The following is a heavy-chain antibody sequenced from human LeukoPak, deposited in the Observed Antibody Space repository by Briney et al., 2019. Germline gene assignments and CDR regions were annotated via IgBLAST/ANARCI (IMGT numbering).Heavy chain of an antibody. CDR2: IKSDGSST. Sequence: GGSXGLSCSASGFTFSSYWMHWVRQVPGKGLVWVSRIKSDGSSTSYADSVKGRFTISRDNVKNMLYLHMNSLRVEDTAVYYCAREVYYGSGNWFDRWGQGTLVTVSS. CDR1: GFTFSSYW. V-gene: IGHV3-74*01. CDR3: AREVYYGSGNWFDR. D-gene: IGHD3-10*01. J-gene: IGHJ5*02.